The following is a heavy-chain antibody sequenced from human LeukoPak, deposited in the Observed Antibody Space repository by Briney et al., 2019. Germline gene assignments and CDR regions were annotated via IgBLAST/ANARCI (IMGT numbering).Heavy chain of an antibody. CDR2: ISVSGGSS. CDR1: GFTFSSYS. D-gene: IGHD3-10*01. Sequence: GGSLRLSCAASGFTFSSYSMNWVRQPPGKGLEWVSVISVSGGSSNYGDSVKGRFTVSRDNSKNTLYLQMNSLRVEDTAIYYCTKAKDYYGSGSYPDYWGQGTLVTVSP. CDR3: TKAKDYYGSGSYPDY. V-gene: IGHV3-23*01. J-gene: IGHJ4*02.